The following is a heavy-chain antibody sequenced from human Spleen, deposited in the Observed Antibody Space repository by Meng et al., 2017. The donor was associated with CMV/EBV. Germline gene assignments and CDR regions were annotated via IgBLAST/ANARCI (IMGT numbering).Heavy chain of an antibody. J-gene: IGHJ4*02. D-gene: IGHD2-2*01. V-gene: IGHV4-4*02. CDR1: GGSISSNNW. CDR2: IYHSGTT. Sequence: TWAVSGGSISSNNWWSWVRQPPGKGLEWIGEIYHSGTTNYNPSLESRVTISVDTSKNQFSLKLSSVTAADTAVYYCARGITSVVNDYWGQGTLVTVSS. CDR3: ARGITSVVNDY.